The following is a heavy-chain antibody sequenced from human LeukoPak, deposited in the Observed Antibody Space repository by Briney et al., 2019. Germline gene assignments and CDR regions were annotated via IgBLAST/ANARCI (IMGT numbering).Heavy chain of an antibody. CDR1: GFSFSSYG. J-gene: IGHJ6*02. CDR2: IWYDGSNK. Sequence: GGSLRLSCAASGFSFSSYGMHWVRQAPGKGLEWVAVIWYDGSNKYYAGSVKGRFTISRDNSKNTLYLQMNSLRAEDTALYYCARGTAYSYYNMDVWGQGTTVTVSS. CDR3: ARGTAYSYYNMDV. V-gene: IGHV3-33*01.